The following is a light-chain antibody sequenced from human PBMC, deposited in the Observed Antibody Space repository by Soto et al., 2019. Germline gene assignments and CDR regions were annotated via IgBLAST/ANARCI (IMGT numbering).Light chain of an antibody. V-gene: IGKV1-5*03. CDR2: LAS. CDR1: QTIGTS. J-gene: IGKJ1*01. CDR3: QQYGSYSRT. Sequence: DIQMTQSPSTLSAFVGGRVTITCRASQTIGTSLAWYQQKPGKAPKLLIYLASYLQSGVPARFSGSGSATDFTLSISSLQPDDFATYYCQQYGSYSRTFGQGTKV.